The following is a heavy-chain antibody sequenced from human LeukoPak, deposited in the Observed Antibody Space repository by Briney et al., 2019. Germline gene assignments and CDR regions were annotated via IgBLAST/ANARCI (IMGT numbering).Heavy chain of an antibody. V-gene: IGHV3-11*04. J-gene: IGHJ3*02. CDR1: GFTFSDYY. CDR2: ISSSGSTI. CDR3: ARDMGKEWLVLDAFDI. D-gene: IGHD6-19*01. Sequence: GGSLRLSCAASGFTFSDYYMSWIRQAPGKGLEWVSYISSSGSTIYYADSVKGRFTISRDNAKNSVYLQMNSLRAEDTAVYYCARDMGKEWLVLDAFDIWGQGTMVTVSS.